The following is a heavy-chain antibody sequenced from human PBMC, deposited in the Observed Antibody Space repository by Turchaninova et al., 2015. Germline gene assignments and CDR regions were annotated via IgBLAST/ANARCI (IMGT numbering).Heavy chain of an antibody. CDR2: SNLGGTT. V-gene: IGHV4-34*01. CDR1: GGSFSAYH. Sequence: QVQLQQRGAGLLKPSETLSLTCAVYGGSFSAYHWSWIRQAPGRVLEWLGESNLGGTTKYNPSLKGRAKISLDPSQNQVSLKLTSVTAADTALYFCARGSRESSSWRLLDHWGRGTLVTVSS. CDR3: ARGSRESSSWRLLDH. D-gene: IGHD6-13*01. J-gene: IGHJ4*02.